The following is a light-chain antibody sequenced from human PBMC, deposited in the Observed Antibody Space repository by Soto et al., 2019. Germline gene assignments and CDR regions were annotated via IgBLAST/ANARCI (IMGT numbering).Light chain of an antibody. J-gene: IGLJ2*01. CDR2: GNS. V-gene: IGLV1-40*01. CDR3: QSFDISLSGYVV. CDR1: SSNTGAPYD. Sequence: QSVLTQPPSVSGAPGQRVTISCTGSSSNTGAPYDVHWYQQLPGTAPKLLIYGNSNRPSGIPDRFSGSKSGTSASLAITGLQAEDEAVYYCQSFDISLSGYVVFGGGTKLTVL.